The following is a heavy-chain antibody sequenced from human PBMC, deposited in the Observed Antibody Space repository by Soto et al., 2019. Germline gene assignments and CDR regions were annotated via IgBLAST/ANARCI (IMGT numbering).Heavy chain of an antibody. Sequence: SETLSLTCTVSGGSISSSSYYWGWIRQPPGKGLEWIGSIYYSGSTYYNPSLKSRVTISVDTSKNQFSLKLSSVTAADTAVYYCARNPREEQLFDYWGQGTLVTVSS. J-gene: IGHJ4*02. CDR2: IYYSGST. CDR1: GGSISSSSYY. V-gene: IGHV4-39*07. CDR3: ARNPREEQLFDY. D-gene: IGHD6-13*01.